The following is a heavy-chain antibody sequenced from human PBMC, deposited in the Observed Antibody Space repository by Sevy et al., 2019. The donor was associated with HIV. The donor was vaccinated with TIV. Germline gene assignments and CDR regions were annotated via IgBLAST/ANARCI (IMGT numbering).Heavy chain of an antibody. CDR3: ARSYYDSSCYYYLLSDDAFDI. CDR1: GYTFTSYG. D-gene: IGHD3-22*01. V-gene: IGHV1-18*04. Sequence: ASVKVSCKASGYTFTSYGISWVRQAPGQGLEWMGWISAYNGNTNYAQKLQGRVTMTTDTSTSTAYMELRSLRSDDTAVYYCARSYYDSSCYYYLLSDDAFDIWGQWTMVTVSS. CDR2: ISAYNGNT. J-gene: IGHJ3*02.